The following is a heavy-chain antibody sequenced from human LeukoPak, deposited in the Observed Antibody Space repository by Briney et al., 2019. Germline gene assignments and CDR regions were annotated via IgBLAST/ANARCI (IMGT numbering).Heavy chain of an antibody. V-gene: IGHV4-59*08. D-gene: IGHD6-19*01. J-gene: IGHJ4*02. Sequence: SETLSPTCTVSGGSIINSHWSWIRQPPGKGLEWIGFIYSSGSTNYNPSLKSRVTISVDTSKNQFSLKLTSVTAADTAVYYCARLYKYRGGWSTFDYWGQGTLVTVSS. CDR1: GGSIINSH. CDR3: ARLYKYRGGWSTFDY. CDR2: IYSSGST.